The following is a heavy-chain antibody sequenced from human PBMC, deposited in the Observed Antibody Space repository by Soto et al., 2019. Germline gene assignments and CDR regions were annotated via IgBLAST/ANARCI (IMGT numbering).Heavy chain of an antibody. Sequence: SVKVSCKASGGTFSSYAISWVRQAPGQGLEWMGGIIPIFGTANYAQKFQGRVTITADKSTSTAYMELSSLRSEDAAVYYCARGSVTGTNADYWGQGTLVTVSS. V-gene: IGHV1-69*06. J-gene: IGHJ4*02. D-gene: IGHD1-20*01. CDR3: ARGSVTGTNADY. CDR2: IIPIFGTA. CDR1: GGTFSSYA.